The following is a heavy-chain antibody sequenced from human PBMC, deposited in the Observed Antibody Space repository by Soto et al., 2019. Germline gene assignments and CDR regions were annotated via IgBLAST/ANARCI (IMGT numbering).Heavy chain of an antibody. V-gene: IGHV4-59*08. CDR1: GGSISSYY. CDR3: ARRYSSCFDY. D-gene: IGHD6-19*01. J-gene: IGHJ4*02. CDR2: IFYSGST. Sequence: SETLSLTCTVSGGSISSYYWSWIRQPPGKGLEWIGYIFYSGSTNYNPSLKSRVTISVDTSKNQFSLKLSSVTAAGTAVYYGARRYSSCFDYWGQGTLVTVSS.